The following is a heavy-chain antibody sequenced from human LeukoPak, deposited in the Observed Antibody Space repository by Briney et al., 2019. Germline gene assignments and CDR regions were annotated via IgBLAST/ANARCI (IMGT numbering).Heavy chain of an antibody. J-gene: IGHJ5*02. D-gene: IGHD6-19*01. V-gene: IGHV3-21*01. CDR1: GLTLSPYG. Sequence: GGSLGLSCAASGLTLSPYGMNWVRQAPGKGLEWVSAISSSSTYIYYADSVKGRFNISRDNSKSTLFLQMNSLRVEDTAVYYCARGGIAVAGDDLWGQGTLVTVSA. CDR3: ARGGIAVAGDDL. CDR2: ISSSSTYI.